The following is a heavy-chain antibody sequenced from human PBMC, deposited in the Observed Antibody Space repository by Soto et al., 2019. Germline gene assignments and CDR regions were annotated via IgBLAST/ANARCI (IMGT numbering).Heavy chain of an antibody. D-gene: IGHD3-9*01. Sequence: SETLSLTCTVSGVSNSSVNFCWSWIPQPPGKGLEFIGYICYTGSTDYHPPLKSRVTISIDTSKNEFSLQLSSVNAADTAVYYCGRVPYYDFLPGYSLSXYFDAWGQGALXTXS. J-gene: IGHJ4*02. CDR2: ICYTGST. V-gene: IGHV4-61*01. CDR1: GVSNSSVNFC. CDR3: GRVPYYDFLPGYSLSXYFDA.